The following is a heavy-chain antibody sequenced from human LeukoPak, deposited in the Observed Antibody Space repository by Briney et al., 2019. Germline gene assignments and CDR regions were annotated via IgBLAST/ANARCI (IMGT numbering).Heavy chain of an antibody. V-gene: IGHV7-4-1*02. Sequence: ASVKVSCKASGYTFNSFIINWVRQAPGQGLEWMGWINTNTGNPTYAQGFTGRFVFSLDTSVNTAYLQISSLKAEDTAVYYCARVRRYGGITWEFDPWGQGTLVTVSS. CDR1: GYTFNSFI. J-gene: IGHJ5*02. CDR3: ARVRRYGGITWEFDP. D-gene: IGHD3-16*01. CDR2: INTNTGNP.